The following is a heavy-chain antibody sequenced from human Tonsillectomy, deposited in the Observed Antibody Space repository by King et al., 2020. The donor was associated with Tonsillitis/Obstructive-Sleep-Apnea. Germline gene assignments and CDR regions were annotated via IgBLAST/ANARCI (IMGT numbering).Heavy chain of an antibody. CDR1: GYSFATYW. V-gene: IGHV5-10-1*03. J-gene: IGHJ6*02. CDR2: IDPTDSYT. D-gene: IGHD5-18*01. CDR3: ARLMDTALVPSGMDV. Sequence: QLVQSGAEVKKPGESLRISCKGSGYSFATYWITWVRQMPGKGLEWMGRIDPTDSYTNYSPSFQGHVTISADKSISTAYLQWSSLKASDTAMYYCARLMDTALVPSGMDVWGQGNTVSVSS.